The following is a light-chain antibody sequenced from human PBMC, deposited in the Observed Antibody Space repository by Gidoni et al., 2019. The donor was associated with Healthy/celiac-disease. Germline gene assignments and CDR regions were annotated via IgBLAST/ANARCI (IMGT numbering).Light chain of an antibody. J-gene: IGKJ2*04. CDR1: QSVLYSSNNKNY. Sequence: DIVMTQSPDSLPVSLGERATINCKSSQSVLYSSNNKNYLAWYQQKPGQPPKLLIYWASTRESGVPDRCSGSGSGTDFTLTISSLQAEDVAVYYCQQYYSTPQSSFGKRTKLEIK. CDR3: QQYYSTPQSS. V-gene: IGKV4-1*01. CDR2: WAS.